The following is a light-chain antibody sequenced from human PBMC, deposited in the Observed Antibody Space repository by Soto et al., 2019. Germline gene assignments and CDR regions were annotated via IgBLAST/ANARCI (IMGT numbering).Light chain of an antibody. Sequence: EIVLTQSPATLSLSPGERATLSCRASQSVSSHLAWYQQKRGQPPRLLICDASSRVPGIPARFSGSGSGTDFTLTISSLEPEDFAVYYCQQCDNWPPITFGQGTRLEIK. V-gene: IGKV3-11*01. J-gene: IGKJ5*01. CDR1: QSVSSH. CDR2: DAS. CDR3: QQCDNWPPIT.